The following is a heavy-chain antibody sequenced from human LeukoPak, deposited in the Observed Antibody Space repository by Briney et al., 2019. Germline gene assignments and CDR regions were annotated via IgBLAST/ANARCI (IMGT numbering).Heavy chain of an antibody. CDR1: GDSISRTNFY. Sequence: SETLSLTCTVSGDSISRTNFYWGWIRQPPGKGPEWIGSVFYDGTTYYHPSLESRATVSVDTSKNQFSLKLKSVTAADTAVYYCARRPAGTIDYWGQGTLVTVSS. CDR3: ARRPAGTIDY. CDR2: VFYDGTT. J-gene: IGHJ4*02. V-gene: IGHV4-39*01. D-gene: IGHD6-19*01.